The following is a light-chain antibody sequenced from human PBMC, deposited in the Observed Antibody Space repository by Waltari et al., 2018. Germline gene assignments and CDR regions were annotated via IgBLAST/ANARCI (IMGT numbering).Light chain of an antibody. J-gene: IGLJ3*02. V-gene: IGLV7-46*01. CDR3: LLWYSGPRWV. CDR1: TGAVTSGQY. Sequence: QAVVTQEPSLTVSPGGTVTLTCGSSTGAVTSGQYPSWFKQKPGQVPRTLIYDTRNKHSWTPARFSGSLLGGKAALTLSNAQPEDEAEYYCLLWYSGPRWVFGGGTKLSVL. CDR2: DTR.